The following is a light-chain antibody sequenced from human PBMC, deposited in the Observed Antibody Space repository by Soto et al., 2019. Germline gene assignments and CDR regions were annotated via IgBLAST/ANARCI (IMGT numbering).Light chain of an antibody. J-gene: IGKJ3*01. V-gene: IGKV3-20*01. CDR1: QSVSSSY. CDR3: QQYGRSPFT. CDR2: GAS. Sequence: EIVLTQSPGTLSLSPGERATLSCRASQSVSSSYLAWYQQKPGQAPRLLIYGASSRATGIPGRFSGIGSGPDFTLTISRLELEDFAVYYCQQYGRSPFTFGPGTKVDIK.